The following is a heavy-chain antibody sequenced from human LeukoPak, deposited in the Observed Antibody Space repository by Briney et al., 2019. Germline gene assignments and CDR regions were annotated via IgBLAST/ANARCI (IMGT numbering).Heavy chain of an antibody. Sequence: GRSLRLSCAASGFTFGSYAMHWVRQAPGKGLEWVAVISYDGSNKYYADSVKGRFTLSRDNSKNTLYLQMTSLRADDTAVYYCARSAAAYCSSTSGYTRRGFYYWGQGTLVTVSS. J-gene: IGHJ4*02. V-gene: IGHV3-30-3*01. D-gene: IGHD2-2*02. CDR3: ARSAAAYCSSTSGYTRRGFYY. CDR2: ISYDGSNK. CDR1: GFTFGSYA.